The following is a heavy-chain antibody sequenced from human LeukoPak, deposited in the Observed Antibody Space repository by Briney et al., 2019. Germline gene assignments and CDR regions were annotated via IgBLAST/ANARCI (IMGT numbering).Heavy chain of an antibody. CDR2: ISWNSGSI. CDR1: GFTFDDYA. CDR3: AKDLVHDSSGYYYNAFDY. Sequence: PGGSLRLSCAASGFTFDDYAMHWVRQAPGKGLEWVSGISWNSGSIGYADSVKGRFTISRDNAKNSLYLQMNSLRAEDTAVYYCAKDLVHDSSGYYYNAFDYWGQGTLVTVSS. V-gene: IGHV3-9*01. D-gene: IGHD3-22*01. J-gene: IGHJ4*02.